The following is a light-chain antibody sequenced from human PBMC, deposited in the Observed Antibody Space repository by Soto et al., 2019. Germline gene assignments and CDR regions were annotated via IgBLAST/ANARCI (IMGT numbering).Light chain of an antibody. CDR2: GAS. CDR3: QQYNNWWT. Sequence: EIVMTQSPATLSVSQGERATLSCRASQSVSNNLAWYQKKPGQAPRLLIYGASTRATGIPARFSGSGSGTEFTLTISSLQSEDFAVYYWQQYNNWWTFGQGTRVEIK. V-gene: IGKV3-15*01. J-gene: IGKJ1*01. CDR1: QSVSNN.